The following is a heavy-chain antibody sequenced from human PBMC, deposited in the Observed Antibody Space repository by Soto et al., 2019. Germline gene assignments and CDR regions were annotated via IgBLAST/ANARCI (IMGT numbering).Heavy chain of an antibody. D-gene: IGHD6-13*01. CDR1: GYSFTSYW. CDR3: ASHSSSAYYTYAMDV. CDR2: IYPGDSDT. Sequence: PGESLKISCKGSGYSFTSYWIGWVRQMPGKGLEWMGIIYPGDSDTRYSPSFQGQVTISADKSISTAYLQWSSPKASDTAMYYCASHSSSAYYTYAMDVWGQGTTVTVSS. V-gene: IGHV5-51*01. J-gene: IGHJ6*02.